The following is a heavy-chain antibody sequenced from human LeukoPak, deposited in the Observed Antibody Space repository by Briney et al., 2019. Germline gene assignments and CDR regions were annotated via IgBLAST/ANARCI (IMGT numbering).Heavy chain of an antibody. CDR3: VRQRGVGSWSFDY. Sequence: SETLSLTCTVSGGSISSSDYWWGWIRQPPGKGLDWIGSIYHSGSTHYNPSLQSRVTMSVDTSKNQFSLKLTSVTAADTAVYYCVRQRGVGSWSFDYWGQGTLVTVSS. V-gene: IGHV4-39*01. CDR2: IYHSGST. D-gene: IGHD2-15*01. CDR1: GGSISSSDYW. J-gene: IGHJ4*02.